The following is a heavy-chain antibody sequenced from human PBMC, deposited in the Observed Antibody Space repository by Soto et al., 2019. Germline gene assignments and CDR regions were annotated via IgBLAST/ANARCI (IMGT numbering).Heavy chain of an antibody. CDR2: TYQSGSA. Sequence: SETLSLTCTVSGGSISSGGYSWTWIRQSPGKGLEWIGYTYQSGSAYYNPSLKSRVTISVDRSKNQFSLNLTSVTAANTAVYYCARNYYGMDVWGQGTTVTVSS. J-gene: IGHJ6*02. CDR3: ARNYYGMDV. CDR1: GGSISSGGYS. V-gene: IGHV4-30-2*06.